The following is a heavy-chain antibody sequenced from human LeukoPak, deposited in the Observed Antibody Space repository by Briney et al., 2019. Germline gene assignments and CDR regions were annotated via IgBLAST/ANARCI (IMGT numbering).Heavy chain of an antibody. Sequence: ASVKVSCKASGGTFSSYAISWVRQAPGQGLEWMGEIIPIFGTANYAQKFQGRVTIIADKSTSTAYMELSSLRSEDTAVYYCASVGGNWFDPWGQGTLVTVSS. V-gene: IGHV1-69*06. CDR2: IIPIFGTA. D-gene: IGHD3-10*01. CDR1: GGTFSSYA. CDR3: ASVGGNWFDP. J-gene: IGHJ5*02.